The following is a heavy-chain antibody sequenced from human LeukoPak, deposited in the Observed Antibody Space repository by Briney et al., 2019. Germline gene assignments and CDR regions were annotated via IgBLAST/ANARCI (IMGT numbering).Heavy chain of an antibody. Sequence: SVKVSCKASGGTFSSYAISWVRQAPGQGLEWMGGIIPIFGTANYAQKFQGRVTITADESTSTAYMELSSLRSEDTAVYYCARELQAVMTTDAFDIWGQGTMVTVSS. CDR3: ARELQAVMTTDAFDI. V-gene: IGHV1-69*13. D-gene: IGHD3-22*01. CDR2: IIPIFGTA. CDR1: GGTFSSYA. J-gene: IGHJ3*02.